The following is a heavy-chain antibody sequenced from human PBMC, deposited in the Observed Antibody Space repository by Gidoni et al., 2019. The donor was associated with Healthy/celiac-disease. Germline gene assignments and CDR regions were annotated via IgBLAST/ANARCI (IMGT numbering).Heavy chain of an antibody. CDR1: GFTFSSYW. CDR2: IKQDGSEK. D-gene: IGHD1-26*01. CDR3: ARDHFGSMGGSEGD. J-gene: IGHJ4*02. V-gene: IGHV3-7*01. Sequence: EVQLVESGGGLVQPGGSLRLACAASGFTFSSYWMSWVRQAPGKGLEWVANIKQDGSEKYYVDSVKGRFTISRDNAKNSLYLQMNSLRAEDTAVYYCARDHFGSMGGSEGDWGQGTLVTVSS.